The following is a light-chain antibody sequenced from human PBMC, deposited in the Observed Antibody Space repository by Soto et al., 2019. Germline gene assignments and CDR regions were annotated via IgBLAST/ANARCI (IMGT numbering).Light chain of an antibody. CDR3: CSYAGTPYV. J-gene: IGLJ1*01. CDR2: EVS. Sequence: QSVLTQPVSVSGSPGQSITISCTGTSSDVGSYNLVSWYQQHPGKAPKLMIYEVSKRPSGVSNRFSGSKSGNTASLTISGLQAEDEADYYCCSYAGTPYVFGTGTKVTVL. V-gene: IGLV2-23*02. CDR1: SSDVGSYNL.